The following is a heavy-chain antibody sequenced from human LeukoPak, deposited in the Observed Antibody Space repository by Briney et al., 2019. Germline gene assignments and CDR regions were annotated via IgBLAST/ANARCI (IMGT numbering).Heavy chain of an antibody. J-gene: IGHJ4*02. CDR1: GGSINNYY. CDR2: IYFSGSS. D-gene: IGHD5-24*01. Sequence: SETLSLTCTISGGSINNYYWSWXRQSPGXXLXXIGYIYFSGSSNYNPSLKSRVTMSVDTSKNQFSLNLNSVTAADTAVYYCARHVRSGYNLLDYWGQGTLVTVSS. V-gene: IGHV4-59*08. CDR3: ARHVRSGYNLLDY.